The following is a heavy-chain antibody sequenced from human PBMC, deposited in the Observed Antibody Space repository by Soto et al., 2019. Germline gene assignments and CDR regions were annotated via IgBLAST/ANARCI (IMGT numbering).Heavy chain of an antibody. V-gene: IGHV3-23*04. CDR1: GFTSSTSA. CDR2: INGVDSFGTAAT. J-gene: IGHJ4*02. CDR3: ATDGRDVPYYFDY. Sequence: EMQLVVSGGGLVQLGGSLTLSCEASGFTSSTSAMGWVRRAPGKGLEWVSSINGVDSFGTAATYYAESLKGRVTISRDHFKNTLYLEMNSLRPEDTAVYFCATDGRDVPYYFDYWGQGALVTVSS.